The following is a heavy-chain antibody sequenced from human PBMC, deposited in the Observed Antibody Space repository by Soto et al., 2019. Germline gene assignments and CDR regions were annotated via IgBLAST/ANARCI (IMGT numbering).Heavy chain of an antibody. D-gene: IGHD4-17*01. V-gene: IGHV4-30-4*01. CDR1: GGSISGGVYY. Sequence: QVHLQESGPGLVKPSQTLSLTCTVSGGSISGGVYYWGWIGQPQGKGREGFGYIFDSGSTSYNPSLQSRVTISVDTSKNQFSLRLSSVTAADTAVYYCAREIIPLTTDWYFDLWGRGTLVTVSS. CDR3: AREIIPLTTDWYFDL. CDR2: IFDSGST. J-gene: IGHJ2*01.